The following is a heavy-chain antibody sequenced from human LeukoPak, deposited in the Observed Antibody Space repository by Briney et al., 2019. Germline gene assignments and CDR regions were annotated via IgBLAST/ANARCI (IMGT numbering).Heavy chain of an antibody. Sequence: KPSETLSLTCTVSGCSISSSSADWGWIPQPPGKGLDWIGSSYYSKNTYDNPSIKSLVTISADTYMNQFSLTLGSVSATDRAVYYCVSARGFSYGYFDYWGQGTLVTVSS. CDR2: SYYSKNT. D-gene: IGHD5-18*01. V-gene: IGHV4-39*01. CDR1: GCSISSSSAD. CDR3: VSARGFSYGYFDY. J-gene: IGHJ4*02.